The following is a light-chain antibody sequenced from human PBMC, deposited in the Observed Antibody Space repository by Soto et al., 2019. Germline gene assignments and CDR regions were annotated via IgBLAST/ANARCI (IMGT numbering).Light chain of an antibody. Sequence: QSVLTQPPSVSGSPGQMFTISFTGISSNIGAGYDVHWYQQLPGTAPKLLIYGNSNRPSGVPDRFSGSKSGTSASLAITGLQAEDEADYYCQSSDSSLNVFGTGTKVTVL. J-gene: IGLJ1*01. CDR2: GNS. CDR1: SSNIGAGYD. CDR3: QSSDSSLNV. V-gene: IGLV1-40*01.